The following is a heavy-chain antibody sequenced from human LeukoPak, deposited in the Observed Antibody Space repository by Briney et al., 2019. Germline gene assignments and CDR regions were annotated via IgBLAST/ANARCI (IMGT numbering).Heavy chain of an antibody. J-gene: IGHJ3*02. CDR1: GFTFSSYA. CDR3: TIMNVIRGGFDM. Sequence: GGSLRLSCAASGFTFSSYAMHWVRQAPGKGLEYVSAISSNGGSTYYANSVKGRFTISRDNSKNTLYLQMNSLRAEDTAVYYCTIMNVIRGGFDMWGQGTMVTVSS. CDR2: ISSNGGST. D-gene: IGHD2-15*01. V-gene: IGHV3-64*01.